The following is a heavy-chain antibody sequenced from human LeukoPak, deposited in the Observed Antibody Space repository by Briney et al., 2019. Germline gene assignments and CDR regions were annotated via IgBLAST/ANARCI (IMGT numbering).Heavy chain of an antibody. D-gene: IGHD3-3*01. CDR3: ARSTRITIFGVVIPSYFDY. J-gene: IGHJ4*02. V-gene: IGHV3-48*03. CDR2: ISSSGSTI. CDR1: GFTFSSYE. Sequence: GGSLRLSCAASGFTFSSYEMNWVRQAPGKGLEWVSYISSSGSTIYYADSVKGRFTISRDNAKNSLYLQMNSLRAEDTAVYYCARSTRITIFGVVIPSYFDYWGQGTLVTVSS.